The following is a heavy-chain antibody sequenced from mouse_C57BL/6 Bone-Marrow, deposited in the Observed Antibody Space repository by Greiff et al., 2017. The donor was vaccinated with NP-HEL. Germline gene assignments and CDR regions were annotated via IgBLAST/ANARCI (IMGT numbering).Heavy chain of an antibody. CDR2: FNPSSGYT. V-gene: IGHV1-7*01. CDR3: ARYGLRRLAWFAY. J-gene: IGHJ3*01. CDR1: GYTFTSYW. D-gene: IGHD2-4*01. Sequence: VQLQQSGAELAKPGASVKLSCKASGYTFTSYWMHWVNQRPGQGLEWLGYFNPSSGYTKYNQKFKDKATLTADKSSSTAYMQLSSLTYEDSAVYYCARYGLRRLAWFAYWGQGTLVTVSA.